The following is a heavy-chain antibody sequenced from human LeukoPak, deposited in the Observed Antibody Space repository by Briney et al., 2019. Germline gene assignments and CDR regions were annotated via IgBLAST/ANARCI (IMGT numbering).Heavy chain of an antibody. CDR2: IYHSGSA. J-gene: IGHJ4*02. Sequence: SETLSLTCAVFGYSISSGYYWGWIRQPPGKGLEWIGSIYHSGSAYYNPSLKSRVTISVDTSKNQFSLKLSSVTAADTAVYYCARVGYGDPIDYWGQGTLVTVSS. V-gene: IGHV4-38-2*01. D-gene: IGHD4-17*01. CDR1: GYSISSGYY. CDR3: ARVGYGDPIDY.